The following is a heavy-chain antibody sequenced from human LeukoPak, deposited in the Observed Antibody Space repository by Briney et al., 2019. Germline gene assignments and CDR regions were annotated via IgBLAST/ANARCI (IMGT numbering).Heavy chain of an antibody. CDR1: GGSISSYY. CDR2: IYYSGST. Sequence: SETLSLTCTVSGGSISSYYWSWIRQPPGKGLEWIGYIYYSGSTNYNPSLKSRVTISVDTSKNQFSLKLSSVTAADTAVYYCASGKTGDPDYWGQGTLVTVSS. V-gene: IGHV4-59*01. J-gene: IGHJ4*02. CDR3: ASGKTGDPDY. D-gene: IGHD7-27*01.